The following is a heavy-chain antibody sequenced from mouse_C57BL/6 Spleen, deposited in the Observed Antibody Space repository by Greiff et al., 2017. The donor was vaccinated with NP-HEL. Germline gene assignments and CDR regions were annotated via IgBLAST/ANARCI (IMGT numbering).Heavy chain of an antibody. V-gene: IGHV1-52*01. CDR3: AANYYGSSFNIDY. CDR2: IDPSDSET. CDR1: GYTFTSYW. D-gene: IGHD1-1*01. J-gene: IGHJ2*01. Sequence: VQLQQPGAELVRPGSSVKLSCKASGYTFTSYWMHWVKQRPIQGLEWIGNIDPSDSETHYNQKFKDKATLTVDKSSSTAYMQLSSLTSEDSAVYYCAANYYGSSFNIDYWGQGTPLTVSS.